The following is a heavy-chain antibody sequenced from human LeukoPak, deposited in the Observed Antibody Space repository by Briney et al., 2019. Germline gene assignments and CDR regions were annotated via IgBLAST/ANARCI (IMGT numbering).Heavy chain of an antibody. Sequence: PGGSLRLSCAVSGFTFTTYWMTWVRQAPGKGLEWVANINLDGSERFYVDFVKGRFTISRDNADNSMYLQMNSLRAEDTAVYYCGRVIAGAIDYWGQGTLVTVSS. D-gene: IGHD6-13*01. CDR3: GRVIAGAIDY. CDR2: INLDGSER. J-gene: IGHJ4*02. V-gene: IGHV3-7*01. CDR1: GFTFTTYW.